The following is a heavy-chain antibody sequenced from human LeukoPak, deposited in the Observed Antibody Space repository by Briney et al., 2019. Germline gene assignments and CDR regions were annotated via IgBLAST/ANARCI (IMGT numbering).Heavy chain of an antibody. V-gene: IGHV3-30*03. CDR3: ARDGYRAAAYYGMDV. CDR2: ISYDGSNK. Sequence: GGSLRLSCAASGFTFSSYGMHWVRQAPGKGLEWVAVISYDGSNKYYADSVKGRFTISRDNSKNTLYLQMNSLRAEDTAVYYCARDGYRAAAYYGMDVWGQGTTVTVSS. CDR1: GFTFSSYG. J-gene: IGHJ6*02. D-gene: IGHD6-13*01.